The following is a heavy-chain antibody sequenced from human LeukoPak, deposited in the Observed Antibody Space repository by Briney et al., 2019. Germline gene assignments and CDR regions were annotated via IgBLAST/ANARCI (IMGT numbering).Heavy chain of an antibody. CDR3: VGSIAAAGTGY. J-gene: IGHJ4*02. V-gene: IGHV4-59*04. CDR1: GGSISSYY. CDR2: IYYSGST. Sequence: SETLSLTCTVSGGSISSYYWSWIRQPPGTGLEWIGYIYYSGSTYYNPSLKSRVTISVDTSKNQFSLKLSSVTAADTAVYYCVGSIAAAGTGYWGQGTLVTASS. D-gene: IGHD6-13*01.